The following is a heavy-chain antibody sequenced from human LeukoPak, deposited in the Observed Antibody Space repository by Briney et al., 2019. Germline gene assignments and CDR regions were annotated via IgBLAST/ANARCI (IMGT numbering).Heavy chain of an antibody. Sequence: GGTLRLSCAASGFTFSSYWMHWVRQAPGKGLVWVSRIKSDGSNTNYADSVKGRFTISRDNAKNTLHLQMNSLRAGDTAVYYRARGGYYGSGRYYFDSWGQGTLVTVSS. J-gene: IGHJ4*02. D-gene: IGHD3-3*01. V-gene: IGHV3-74*01. CDR3: ARGGYYGSGRYYFDS. CDR1: GFTFSSYW. CDR2: IKSDGSNT.